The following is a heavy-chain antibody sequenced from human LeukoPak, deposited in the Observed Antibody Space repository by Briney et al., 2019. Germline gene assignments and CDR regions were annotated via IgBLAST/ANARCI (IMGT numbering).Heavy chain of an antibody. Sequence: GGSLRLSCAASEFTFSSYWMSWVRQAPGKGLEWVANIKQDGSEKYYVDSVKGRFTISRDNAKNSLYLQMNSLRAEDMALYYCAKGRSVVVITYFDYWGQGTLVTVSS. CDR3: AKGRSVVVITYFDY. CDR1: EFTFSSYW. CDR2: IKQDGSEK. D-gene: IGHD3-22*01. V-gene: IGHV3-7*03. J-gene: IGHJ4*02.